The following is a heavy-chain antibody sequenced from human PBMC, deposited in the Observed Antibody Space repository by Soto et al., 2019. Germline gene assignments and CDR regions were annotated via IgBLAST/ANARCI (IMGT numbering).Heavy chain of an antibody. D-gene: IGHD1-1*01. V-gene: IGHV4-34*09. CDR3: AREGTRTYYYGMDV. J-gene: IGHJ6*02. Sequence: PSETLSLTCAVYGGSFSGYYWSWIRQPPGKGLEWIGEINHSGSTNYNPSPKSRVTISVDTSKNQSSLKLSSVTAADTAVYYCAREGTRTYYYGMDVWGQGTTVTVSS. CDR1: GGSFSGYY. CDR2: INHSGST.